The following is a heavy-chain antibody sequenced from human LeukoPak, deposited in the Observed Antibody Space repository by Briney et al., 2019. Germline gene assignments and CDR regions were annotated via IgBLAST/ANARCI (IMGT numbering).Heavy chain of an antibody. V-gene: IGHV4-34*01. CDR2: INHSGST. CDR3: ARRAEYDYVWGSYEKPLDY. Sequence: SETLSLTCAVYGGSFSGYYWSWIRQPPGKGLEWIGEINHSGSTNYNPSLKSRVTISVDTSKNQFSLKLSSVTAADTAVYYCARRAEYDYVWGSYEKPLDYWGQGTLVTVSS. J-gene: IGHJ4*02. D-gene: IGHD3-16*01. CDR1: GGSFSGYY.